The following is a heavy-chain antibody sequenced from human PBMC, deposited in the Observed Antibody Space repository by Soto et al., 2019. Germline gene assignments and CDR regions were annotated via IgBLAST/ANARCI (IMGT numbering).Heavy chain of an antibody. J-gene: IGHJ5*02. CDR1: GYTFTSYG. V-gene: IGHV1-18*01. Sequence: SVTVSCKASGYTFTSYGISWVRQAPGQGLEWMGWISAYNGNTNYAQKLQGRVTMTTDTSTSTAYTELRSLRSDDTAVYYCARSVRTSNWFDPWGQGTLVTVSS. CDR3: ARSVRTSNWFDP. CDR2: ISAYNGNT.